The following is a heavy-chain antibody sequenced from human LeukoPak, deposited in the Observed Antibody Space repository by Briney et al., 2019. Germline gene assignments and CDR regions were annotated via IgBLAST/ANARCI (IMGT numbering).Heavy chain of an antibody. CDR1: GFSFKIYA. D-gene: IGHD1-1*01. Sequence: GGSLRLSCAASGFSFKIYAFHWVRQTPGKGLEWVALISDDGNNQYYADSVKGRFTISRDNSKNTLYLQMNSLRAEDTAVYYCASEIGKGSAGYWGQGTLVTVSS. CDR2: ISDDGNNQ. CDR3: ASEIGKGSAGY. J-gene: IGHJ4*02. V-gene: IGHV3-30*14.